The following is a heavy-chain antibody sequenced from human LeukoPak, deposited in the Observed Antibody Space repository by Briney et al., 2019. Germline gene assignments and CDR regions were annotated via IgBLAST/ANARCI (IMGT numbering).Heavy chain of an antibody. Sequence: SETLCLICTVCGGSFSSGSYYWNSVRQPPGTGQGWIGYIYYSGTTNYKPSLKSRSTISVDTSKSQFSLKLSSVSAADTAVYYCARGDYYFDYWGQGTLVTVSS. CDR3: ARGDYYFDY. D-gene: IGHD3/OR15-3a*01. CDR2: IYYSGTT. J-gene: IGHJ4*02. V-gene: IGHV4-61*01. CDR1: GGSFSSGSYY.